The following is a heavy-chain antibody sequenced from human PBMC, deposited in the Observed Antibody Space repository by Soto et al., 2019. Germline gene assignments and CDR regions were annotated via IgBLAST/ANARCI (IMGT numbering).Heavy chain of an antibody. CDR3: ARALGFGYCSGGSCYPGAFDY. Sequence: EVQLVESGGGLVQPGGSLRLSCAASGFTFSSYWMSWVRQAPGKGLEWVANIKQDGSEKYYVDSVKGRFTISRDNAKNSLYLQMNSLRAEDTAVYYCARALGFGYCSGGSCYPGAFDYWGQGTLVTVSS. V-gene: IGHV3-7*01. CDR1: GFTFSSYW. D-gene: IGHD2-15*01. J-gene: IGHJ4*02. CDR2: IKQDGSEK.